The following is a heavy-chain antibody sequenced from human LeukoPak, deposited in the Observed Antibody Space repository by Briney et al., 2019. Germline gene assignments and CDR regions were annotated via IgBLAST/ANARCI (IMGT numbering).Heavy chain of an antibody. J-gene: IGHJ4*02. CDR1: GYTLNELS. CDR2: FDPEDGET. CDR3: ATAVGATIKLLRFDY. V-gene: IGHV1-24*01. Sequence: ASVKVSCKVSGYTLNELSMHWVRQSPGKGLEWMGGFDPEDGETIYAQKFQGRVTMTEDTSTDTAYMELSSLRSEDTAVYYCATAVGATIKLLRFDYWGQGTLVTVSS. D-gene: IGHD1-26*01.